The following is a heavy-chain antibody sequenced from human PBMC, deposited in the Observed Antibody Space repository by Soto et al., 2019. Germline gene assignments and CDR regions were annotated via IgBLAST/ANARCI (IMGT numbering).Heavy chain of an antibody. V-gene: IGHV4-34*01. CDR1: GGSFSGYY. Sequence: SETLSLTCAVYGGSFSGYYWSWIRQPPGKGLEWIGEINHSGSTNYNPSLKSRVTISVDTSKNQFSLKLSSVTAADTAVYYCARGRGLPGYFDYWGQGTLVTVSS. CDR2: INHSGST. D-gene: IGHD2-21*02. J-gene: IGHJ4*02. CDR3: ARGRGLPGYFDY.